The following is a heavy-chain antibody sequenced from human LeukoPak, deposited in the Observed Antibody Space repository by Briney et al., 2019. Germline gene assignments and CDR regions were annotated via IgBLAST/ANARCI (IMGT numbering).Heavy chain of an antibody. Sequence: AGGSLRLSCAASGFTFSSYAMSWVRQAPGKGLEWVSAISGSGGSTYYADSVKGRFTISRDNSKNTLYLQMNSLRAEDTAVYYCANGVVPAAMYVGRGAFDIWGQGTMVTVSS. CDR2: ISGSGGST. CDR3: ANGVVPAAMYVGRGAFDI. D-gene: IGHD2-2*01. J-gene: IGHJ3*02. CDR1: GFTFSSYA. V-gene: IGHV3-23*01.